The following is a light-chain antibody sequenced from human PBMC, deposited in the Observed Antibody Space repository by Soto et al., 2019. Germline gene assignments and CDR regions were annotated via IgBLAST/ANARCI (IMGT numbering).Light chain of an antibody. Sequence: DIQMTQCPSSLSASVGDRVTITGRASQSISSYLNWYQQKPGKAPKLLIYAASSLQSGVPSRFSGSGSGTDFTLTISSLQPEDFATYYCQQSYSTPITFGQGTRLEI. CDR2: AAS. J-gene: IGKJ5*01. CDR3: QQSYSTPIT. V-gene: IGKV1-39*01. CDR1: QSISSY.